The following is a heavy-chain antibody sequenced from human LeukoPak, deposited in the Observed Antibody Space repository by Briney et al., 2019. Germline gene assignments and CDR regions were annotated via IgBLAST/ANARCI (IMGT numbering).Heavy chain of an antibody. D-gene: IGHD2-15*01. J-gene: IGHJ5*02. CDR1: GFTFSSYS. Sequence: GGSLRLSCAASGFTFSSYSMNWVRQAPGKGLECVSSISSSSSYIYYADSVKGRFTISRDNAKNSLYLQMNSLRAEDTAVYYCARPSTVCSGGSCYPNGWFDPWGQGTLVTVSS. CDR2: ISSSSSYI. V-gene: IGHV3-21*01. CDR3: ARPSTVCSGGSCYPNGWFDP.